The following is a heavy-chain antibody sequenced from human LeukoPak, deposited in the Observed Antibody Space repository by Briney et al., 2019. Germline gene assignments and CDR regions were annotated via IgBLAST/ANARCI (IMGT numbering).Heavy chain of an antibody. V-gene: IGHV1-69*17. J-gene: IGHJ6*02. CDR2: IIPIFGIA. CDR1: GGTFIIYA. CDR3: VSSTSSGYYYYYYGMDV. Sequence: ASVKVSFKASGGTFIIYAISWVRQAPGQGREWMGRIIPIFGIANYAQKFQGRVTITADKSTSTAYMELSSLRSEDTAVYYCVSSTSSGYYYYYYGMDVWGQGTTVTVSS. D-gene: IGHD2-2*01.